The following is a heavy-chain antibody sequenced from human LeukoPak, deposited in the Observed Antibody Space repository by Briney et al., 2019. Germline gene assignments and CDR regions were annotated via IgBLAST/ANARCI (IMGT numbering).Heavy chain of an antibody. CDR2: ISWNSGSI. D-gene: IGHD3-3*01. Sequence: GGSLRLSCAASGFTFDDYAMHWVRQAPGKGLEWVSGISWNSGSIGYADSVKGRFTISRDNAKNSLYLQMNSLRAEDMALYYCAKGLRFSEVGPFDYWGQGTLVTVSS. V-gene: IGHV3-9*03. CDR1: GFTFDDYA. CDR3: AKGLRFSEVGPFDY. J-gene: IGHJ4*02.